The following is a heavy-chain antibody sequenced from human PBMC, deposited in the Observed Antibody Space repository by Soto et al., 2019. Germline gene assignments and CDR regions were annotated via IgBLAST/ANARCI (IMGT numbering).Heavy chain of an antibody. V-gene: IGHV1-69*01. CDR2: IIPIFGTA. CDR1: GGTFSSYA. Sequence: QVQLVQSGAEVKKPGSSVKVSCKASGGTFSSYAISWVRQAPGPGLEWMGGIIPIFGTANYSQEFQGRVTITADESTSTAYMELSSLRSADTAVYYCALSIRGLYSSSWPNYYGIDVWGQGTTVTVSS. CDR3: ALSIRGLYSSSWPNYYGIDV. D-gene: IGHD6-6*01. J-gene: IGHJ6*02.